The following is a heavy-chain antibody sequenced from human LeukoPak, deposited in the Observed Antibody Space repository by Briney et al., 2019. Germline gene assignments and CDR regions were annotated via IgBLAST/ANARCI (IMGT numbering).Heavy chain of an antibody. CDR2: IIPIFGTA. Sequence: SAKVSCKASGGTFSIYAISWVRQAPGQGLEWMGGIIPIFGTANYAQKFQGRVTITADESTSTAYMELSSLRSEDTAVYYCARDPEYYCSGGSCYSYWGQGTLVTVSS. J-gene: IGHJ4*02. CDR3: ARDPEYYCSGGSCYSY. D-gene: IGHD2-15*01. CDR1: GGTFSIYA. V-gene: IGHV1-69*01.